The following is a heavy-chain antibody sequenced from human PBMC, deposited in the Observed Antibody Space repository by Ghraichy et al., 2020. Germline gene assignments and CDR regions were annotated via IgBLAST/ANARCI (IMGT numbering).Heavy chain of an antibody. CDR3: ARGRTTHRPYYYYYYGMDV. CDR1: GGSFSGYY. J-gene: IGHJ6*02. V-gene: IGHV4-34*01. Sequence: SETLSLTCAVYGGSFSGYYWSWIRQPPGKGLEWIGEINHSGSTNYNPSLKSRVTISVDTSKNQFSLKLSSVTAADTAVYYCARGRTTHRPYYYYYYGMDVWGQGTTVTVSS. D-gene: IGHD2-15*01. CDR2: INHSGST.